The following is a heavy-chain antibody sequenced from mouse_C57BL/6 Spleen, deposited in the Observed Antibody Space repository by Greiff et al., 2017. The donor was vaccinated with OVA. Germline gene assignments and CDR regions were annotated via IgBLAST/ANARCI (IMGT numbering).Heavy chain of an antibody. CDR3: ARNYGSSYWYFDV. CDR1: GHTFTDYY. D-gene: IGHD1-1*01. Sequence: VQLQQSGPELVKPGASVKISCKASGHTFTDYYMNWVKQSHGKSLEWIGDINPNNGGTSYNQKFKGKATLTVDKSSSTAYMELRSLTSEDSAVYYCARNYGSSYWYFDVWGTGTTVTVSS. V-gene: IGHV1-26*01. J-gene: IGHJ1*03. CDR2: INPNNGGT.